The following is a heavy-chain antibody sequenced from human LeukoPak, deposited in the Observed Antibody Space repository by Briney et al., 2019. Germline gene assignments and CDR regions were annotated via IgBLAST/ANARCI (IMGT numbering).Heavy chain of an antibody. V-gene: IGHV4-61*02. CDR3: ARDRDTAMGDNDY. Sequence: QASQTLSLTCTVSGGSISSGSYYWSWIRQPAGKGLEWIGRIYTSGSTNYNPSLKSRVTISVDTSKNQFSLKLSSVTAADTAVYYCARDRDTAMGDNDYWGQGTLVTVSS. CDR2: IYTSGST. J-gene: IGHJ4*02. D-gene: IGHD5-18*01. CDR1: GGSISSGSYY.